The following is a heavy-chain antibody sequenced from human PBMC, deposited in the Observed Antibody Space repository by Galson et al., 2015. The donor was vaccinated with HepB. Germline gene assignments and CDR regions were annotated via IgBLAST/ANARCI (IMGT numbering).Heavy chain of an antibody. J-gene: IGHJ6*02. CDR3: AKDDRDEWLLPNLSSDYGMDV. CDR1: KFTFSNSG. Sequence: SLRLSCAGSKFTFSNSGLHWVRQAPGKGLEWVAVISYDGRNKYYADSVKGRFTISRDNSKNTTYLQMNSLRAEDTAVYFCAKDDRDEWLLPNLSSDYGMDVWGQGTPVTVSS. V-gene: IGHV3-30*18. CDR2: ISYDGRNK. D-gene: IGHD3-22*01.